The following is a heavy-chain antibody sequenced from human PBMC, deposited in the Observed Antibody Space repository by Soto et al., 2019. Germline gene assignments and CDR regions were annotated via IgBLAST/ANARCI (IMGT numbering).Heavy chain of an antibody. J-gene: IGHJ4*02. V-gene: IGHV3-49*03. CDR3: TRGTYFYDSSGYTRDSLDY. CDR2: IRSKSYGGTT. Sequence: PGGSLRLSCTASGFTFGEYAMSWFRQAPGKGLEWVGFIRSKSYGGTTKNAASIKGKCTISRDDSKSITYLQMNSMKAEDTAVYYCTRGTYFYDSSGYTRDSLDYWGQGTLVTVSS. D-gene: IGHD3-22*01. CDR1: GFTFGEYA.